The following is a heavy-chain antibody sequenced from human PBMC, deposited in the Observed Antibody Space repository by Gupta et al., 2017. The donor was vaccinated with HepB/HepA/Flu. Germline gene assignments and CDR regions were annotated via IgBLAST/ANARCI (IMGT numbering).Heavy chain of an antibody. V-gene: IGHV4-61*01. D-gene: IGHD1-1*01. CDR3: ARVRSRGGTYFDY. J-gene: IGHJ4*02. CDR2: IYHSGST. Sequence: QVQLQESGPGLVKPSETLSLTCTVSGGSVGSGNYHWSWIRQPPGKGLELIGYIYHSGSTNYNPSLKSRLTMSVDTSKNQFSLKLTSVTAADTAIYYCARVRSRGGTYFDYWGRGTLVTVSS. CDR1: GGSVGSGNYH.